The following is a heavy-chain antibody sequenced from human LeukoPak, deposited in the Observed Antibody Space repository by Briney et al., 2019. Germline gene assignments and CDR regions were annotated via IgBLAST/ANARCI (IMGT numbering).Heavy chain of an antibody. D-gene: IGHD3-22*01. CDR3: ARRPRYYYDSSGPGHAFDI. CDR1: GYTFTSYY. V-gene: IGHV1-46*01. Sequence: GASVTVSCKASGYTFTSYYMHWVRQALGQGLEWMGIINPSGGSTSYAQKFQGRVTMTRDTSTSTVYMELSSLRSEDTAVYYCARRPRYYYDSSGPGHAFDIWGQGTMVTVSS. CDR2: INPSGGST. J-gene: IGHJ3*02.